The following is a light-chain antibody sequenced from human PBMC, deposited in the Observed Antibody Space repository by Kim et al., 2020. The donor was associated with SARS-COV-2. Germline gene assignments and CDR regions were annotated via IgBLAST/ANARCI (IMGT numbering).Light chain of an antibody. CDR2: AAS. J-gene: IGKJ3*01. V-gene: IGKV1-12*01. CDR1: QSVNRW. CDR3: QQANNLPFT. Sequence: AAVGDSVTSSCRASQSVNRWLTWYQQKPGKAPQLLIYAASSLQSGVPSRFSGSGSGTDFTLTISSLQPEDFATYYCQQANNLPFTFGPGTKVDIK.